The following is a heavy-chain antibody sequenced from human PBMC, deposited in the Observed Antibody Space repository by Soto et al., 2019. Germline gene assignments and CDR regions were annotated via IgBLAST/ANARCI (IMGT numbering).Heavy chain of an antibody. J-gene: IGHJ5*02. Sequence: SETLSLTCTVSGGSISSYYWSWIRQPPGKGLEWIGSIYYTGNAYYNPSLKSRVTISVDTSKNQFSLKLTSVTAADTALYYCARDFFDSSDYTTNWFDPWGQGTLVTVS. D-gene: IGHD3-22*01. V-gene: IGHV4-59*05. CDR1: GGSISSYY. CDR2: IYYTGNA. CDR3: ARDFFDSSDYTTNWFDP.